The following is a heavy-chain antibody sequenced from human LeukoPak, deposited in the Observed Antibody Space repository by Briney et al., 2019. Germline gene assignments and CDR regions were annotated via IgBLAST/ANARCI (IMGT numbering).Heavy chain of an antibody. V-gene: IGHV3-49*04. D-gene: IGHD3-10*01. CDR2: IRTKAYGGTT. Sequence: PGGSLRLSCRVSGFTFGDYSMSWVRQAPGKGLEWVGFIRTKAYGGTTENAASVKGRFTISRDDSKSIAYLQMNSLKTEDTGVYYCTGSFGELTFFDYWGQGTLVTVSS. J-gene: IGHJ4*02. CDR3: TGSFGELTFFDY. CDR1: GFTFGDYS.